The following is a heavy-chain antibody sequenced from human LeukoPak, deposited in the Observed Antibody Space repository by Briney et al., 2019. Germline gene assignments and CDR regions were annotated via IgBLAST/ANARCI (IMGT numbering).Heavy chain of an antibody. D-gene: IGHD3-22*01. CDR3: AKQGYYYDSSGYYFLDY. Sequence: GSLRLSSAAYTFTVSYNAMGWDRHAPGKGLEWVTAISGSGGSTHYAHSVKGRFTNSRDNSKNTLYLQMNCLRDRATAVYDCAKQGYYYDSSGYYFLDYWGQGTLVTVSS. V-gene: IGHV3-23*01. J-gene: IGHJ4*02. CDR1: TFTVSYNA. CDR2: ISGSGGST.